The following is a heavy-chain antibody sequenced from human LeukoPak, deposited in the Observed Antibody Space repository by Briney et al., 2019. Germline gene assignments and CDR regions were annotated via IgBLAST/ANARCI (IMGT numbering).Heavy chain of an antibody. CDR1: GGSISSYY. J-gene: IGHJ4*02. V-gene: IGHV4-59*01. CDR3: ARQGYSYGYSYYFDY. Sequence: SETLSLTCTVSGGSISSYYWSCIRQPPGKGLEWIGYIYYSGSTNYTPSLKSRVTMSVDTSKNQFSLKLSSVTAADTAVYYCARQGYSYGYSYYFDYWGQGTLVTVSS. D-gene: IGHD5-18*01. CDR2: IYYSGST.